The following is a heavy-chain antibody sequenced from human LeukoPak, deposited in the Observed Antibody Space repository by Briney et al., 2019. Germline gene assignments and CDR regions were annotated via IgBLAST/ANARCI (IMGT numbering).Heavy chain of an antibody. CDR1: GYTFFTYW. D-gene: IGHD3-22*01. V-gene: IGHV5-51*01. CDR2: IYPGDSDT. CDR3: ARSGYYDSSGYDNWFDP. Sequence: RGESLKISCKGSGYTFFTYWIGWVRQMPGKGLEWMGIIYPGDSDTRYSPSFQGQVTISADKSISTAYLQWSSLKASDTAMYYCARSGYYDSSGYDNWFDPWGQGTLVTVSS. J-gene: IGHJ5*02.